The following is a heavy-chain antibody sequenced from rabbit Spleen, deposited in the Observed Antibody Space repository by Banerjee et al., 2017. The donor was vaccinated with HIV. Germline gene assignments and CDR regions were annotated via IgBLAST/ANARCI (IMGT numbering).Heavy chain of an antibody. Sequence: QSLEESGGGLVQPEGSLTLTCTASGFSFSNSYYICWVRQAPGKGLEWIACIYAGRSGVTVYASWAKGRFTISKTSSTTVTLQITSLTAADTATYFCARDSGTSFSSYGMDLWGPGTLVTVS. CDR1: GFSFSNSYY. CDR3: ARDSGTSFSSYGMDL. V-gene: IGHV1S40*01. D-gene: IGHD8-1*01. CDR2: IYAGRSGVT. J-gene: IGHJ6*01.